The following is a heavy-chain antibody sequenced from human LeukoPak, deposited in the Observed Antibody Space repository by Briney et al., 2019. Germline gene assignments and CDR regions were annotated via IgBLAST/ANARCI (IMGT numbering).Heavy chain of an antibody. CDR1: GFTFSIYE. CDR2: ISSSGSTS. J-gene: IGHJ4*02. CDR3: AVMFDY. V-gene: IGHV3-48*03. Sequence: PGGSLRLSCAASGFTFSIYEMNWVRQAPGKGLEWVSYISSSGSTSYYADSVKGRFTISRDNAKNSLYLEMNSLRAEDTAAYYCAVMFDYWGQGTLVTVSS.